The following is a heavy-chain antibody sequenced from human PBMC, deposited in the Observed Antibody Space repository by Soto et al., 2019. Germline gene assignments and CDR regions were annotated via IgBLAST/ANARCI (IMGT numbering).Heavy chain of an antibody. CDR2: INRGSSSA. D-gene: IGHD2-2*01. CDR3: TSSTSPDTY. J-gene: IGHJ4*02. V-gene: IGHV3-48*01. CDR1: GFNFNSKS. Sequence: EVQLVESGGGLVQPGGSLRLSCAASGFNFNSKSMNWVRQAPGQGLEWISYINRGSSSATYADSVKGRFTISRDNAKNALYMQMNSLRAEDTAMYYCTSSTSPDTYWGQGTLVTVSS.